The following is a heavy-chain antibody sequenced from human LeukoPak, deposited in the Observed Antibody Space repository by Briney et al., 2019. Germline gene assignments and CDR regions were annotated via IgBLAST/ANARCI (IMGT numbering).Heavy chain of an antibody. CDR1: GYTFTNYW. Sequence: GESLKISCKGSGYTFTNYWIGWVRQMPGKGLEWMGIIYPGNSEIRYSPSFQGQVTISADKSISTAYPQWSSLKASDTAMYYCAKLGYCSADTCYSYSDYWGQGTLATVSS. CDR2: IYPGNSEI. CDR3: AKLGYCSADTCYSYSDY. V-gene: IGHV5-51*01. J-gene: IGHJ4*02. D-gene: IGHD2-15*01.